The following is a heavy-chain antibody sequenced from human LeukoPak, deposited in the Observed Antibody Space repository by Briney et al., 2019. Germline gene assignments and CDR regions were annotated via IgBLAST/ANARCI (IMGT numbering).Heavy chain of an antibody. V-gene: IGHV3-33*06. CDR2: IWYDGSNK. CDR1: GFTFSSYG. CDR3: AKALSIAVAGTGVLYFDY. Sequence: GGSLRLSCAASGFTFSSYGMHWVRQAPGKGLEWVAVIWYDGSNKYYADSVKGRFTTSRDNSKNTLYLQMNSLRAEDTAVYYCAKALSIAVAGTGVLYFDYWGQGTLVTVSS. D-gene: IGHD6-19*01. J-gene: IGHJ4*02.